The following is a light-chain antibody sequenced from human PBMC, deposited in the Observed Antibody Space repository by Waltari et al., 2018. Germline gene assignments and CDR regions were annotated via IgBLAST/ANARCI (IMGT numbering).Light chain of an antibody. CDR2: GAS. Sequence: EIVMTQSPATLSVSPGERATLSCRASQSVSGNLTWYQQKPGQAPRLLIYGASTRATGIPARFSGSGSGTEFTLTISSLQSEDFAVYYCQQYNKWPPITFGQGTRLEIK. CDR3: QQYNKWPPIT. CDR1: QSVSGN. V-gene: IGKV3-15*01. J-gene: IGKJ5*01.